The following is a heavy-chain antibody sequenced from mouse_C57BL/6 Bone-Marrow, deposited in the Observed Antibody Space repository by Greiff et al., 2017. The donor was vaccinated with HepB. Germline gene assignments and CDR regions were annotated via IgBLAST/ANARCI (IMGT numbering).Heavy chain of an antibody. CDR2: ISNGGGST. J-gene: IGHJ3*01. Sequence: EVKVVESGGGLVQPGGSLKLSCAASGFTFSDYYMYWVRQTPEKRLEWVAYISNGGGSTYYPDTVKGRFTISRDNAKNTLYLQMSRLKSEDTAMYYCARHGAYYPFAYWGQGTLVTVSA. V-gene: IGHV5-12*01. CDR1: GFTFSDYY. D-gene: IGHD2-10*01. CDR3: ARHGAYYPFAY.